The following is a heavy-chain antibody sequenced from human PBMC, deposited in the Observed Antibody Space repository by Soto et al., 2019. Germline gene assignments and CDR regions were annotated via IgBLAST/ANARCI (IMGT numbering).Heavy chain of an antibody. CDR1: GFTFSSYS. J-gene: IGHJ4*02. V-gene: IGHV3-48*02. Sequence: GGSLRRSCAASGFTFSSYSMNWVRQGPGKGLEWVSYISSSSSTIYYADSVKGRFTISRDNAKNSLYLQMNSLRDEDTAVYYCARNLPNPGELLTFVYWGQGTLVAVSS. CDR2: ISSSSSTI. CDR3: ARNLPNPGELLTFVY. D-gene: IGHD1-26*01.